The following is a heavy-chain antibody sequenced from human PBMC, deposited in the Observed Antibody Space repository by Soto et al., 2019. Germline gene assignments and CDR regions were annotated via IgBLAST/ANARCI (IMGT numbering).Heavy chain of an antibody. J-gene: IGHJ4*02. V-gene: IGHV4-4*07. CDR3: GRDLKCGQADY. Sequence: QVQLQESGPGLVKPSETLSLTCTVSGGSISSYYWTWIRQPSGKGLEWIGRIYTSGSTNYNPSLKSRVTMSVDTPKNQFSRKLSSMTAADTAVYYCGRDLKCGQADYWGQGPQVPVSS. CDR1: GGSISSYY. CDR2: IYTSGST. D-gene: IGHD3-9*01.